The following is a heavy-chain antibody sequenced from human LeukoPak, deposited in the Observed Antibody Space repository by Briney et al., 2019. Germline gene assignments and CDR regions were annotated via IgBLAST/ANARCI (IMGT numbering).Heavy chain of an antibody. V-gene: IGHV3-53*01. J-gene: IGHJ5*02. CDR3: AKDPGMTTVIDNWFDP. CDR1: GFTVSNNY. CDR2: IYSGGST. D-gene: IGHD4-17*01. Sequence: GGSLRLSCAASGFTVSNNYMSWVRQAPGKGLEWVSVIYSGGSTYYADSVKGRFTISRDNSKNTLYLQMNSLRAEDTAVYYCAKDPGMTTVIDNWFDPWGQGTLVTVSS.